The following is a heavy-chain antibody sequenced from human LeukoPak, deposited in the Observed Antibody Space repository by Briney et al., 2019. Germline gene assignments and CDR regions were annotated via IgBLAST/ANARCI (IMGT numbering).Heavy chain of an antibody. D-gene: IGHD4-23*01. J-gene: IGHJ4*02. CDR2: INQVASEK. CDR3: ARGHTVADYFDY. Sequence: PGGSLRLSCAASGFTISFYWMSWVRQAPGKGLEWVANINQVASEKNYVDSVKGRFTISRDNAKNSLYLQMNSLRAEDTAVYYCARGHTVADYFDYWGQGTLVTVSS. CDR1: GFTISFYW. V-gene: IGHV3-7*04.